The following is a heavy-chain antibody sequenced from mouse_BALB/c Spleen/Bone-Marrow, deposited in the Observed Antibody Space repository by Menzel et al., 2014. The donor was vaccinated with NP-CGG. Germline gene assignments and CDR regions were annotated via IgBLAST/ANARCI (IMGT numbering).Heavy chain of an antibody. J-gene: IGHJ2*01. D-gene: IGHD1-1*01. CDR1: GYTFTSYW. Sequence: VQLQQSGAELAKPGASVKMSCKASGYTFTSYWMHWVKQRPGQGLEWIGYINPSTGYTEYNQKFKDKATLTADKSSSTAYMQLSSLTSEDSAVYYCALGSIYRYYSDYWGQGTTLTVSS. CDR3: ALGSIYRYYSDY. V-gene: IGHV1-7*01. CDR2: INPSTGYT.